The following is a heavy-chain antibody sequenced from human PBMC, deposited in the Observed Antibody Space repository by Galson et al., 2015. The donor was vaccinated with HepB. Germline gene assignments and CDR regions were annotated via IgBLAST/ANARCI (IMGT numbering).Heavy chain of an antibody. J-gene: IGHJ4*02. V-gene: IGHV4-4*07. D-gene: IGHD4-17*01. Sequence: SETLSLTCTVSGGSISSYYWSWIRQPAGKGLEWIGRIYTSGSTNYNPSLKSRVTMSVDTSKNQFSLKLSSVTAADTAVDYCASTRHDYGDYGAWNYFDYWGQGTLVTVSS. CDR2: IYTSGST. CDR3: ASTRHDYGDYGAWNYFDY. CDR1: GGSISSYY.